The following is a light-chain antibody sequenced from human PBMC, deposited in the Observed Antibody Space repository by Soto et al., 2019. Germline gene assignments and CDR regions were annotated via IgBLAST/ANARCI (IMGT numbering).Light chain of an antibody. CDR1: QSISSW. Sequence: SEMTQTPSTLSASVGDRVTINRVPSQSISSWLAWYQQKPGKAPKLLIYKASSLESGVPSRFSGSGSGTEFTLTISSLQPEDFATYYCLQHNDYSAWTFCQGTNVAIK. J-gene: IGKJ1*01. CDR2: KAS. CDR3: LQHNDYSAWT. V-gene: IGKV1-5*03.